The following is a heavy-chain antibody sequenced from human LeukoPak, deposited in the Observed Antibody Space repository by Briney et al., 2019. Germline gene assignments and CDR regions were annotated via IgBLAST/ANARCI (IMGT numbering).Heavy chain of an antibody. D-gene: IGHD3-16*02. V-gene: IGHV1-2*02. CDR1: GGTFSSYA. CDR3: ARLYGNLYYFDY. Sequence: ASVKVSCKASGGTFSSYAISWVRQAPGQGLEWMGWINPNSGGTNYAQKFQGRVTMTRDTSISTAYMELSRLRSDDTAVYYCARLYGNLYYFDYWGQGTLVTVSS. J-gene: IGHJ4*02. CDR2: INPNSGGT.